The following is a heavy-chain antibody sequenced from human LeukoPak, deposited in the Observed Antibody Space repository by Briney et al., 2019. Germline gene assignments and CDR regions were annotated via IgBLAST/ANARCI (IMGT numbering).Heavy chain of an antibody. CDR2: IYYSGST. Sequence: SETLSLTCTVSGGSISSYYWSWLRQPPGKGLEWIGYIYYSGSTNYNPSLKSRVTISVDTSKNQFSLKLSSVTAADTAVYYCARTSHYYGSVPQGLYYYYGMDVWGQGTTVTVSS. D-gene: IGHD3-10*01. CDR3: ARTSHYYGSVPQGLYYYYGMDV. V-gene: IGHV4-59*08. J-gene: IGHJ6*02. CDR1: GGSISSYY.